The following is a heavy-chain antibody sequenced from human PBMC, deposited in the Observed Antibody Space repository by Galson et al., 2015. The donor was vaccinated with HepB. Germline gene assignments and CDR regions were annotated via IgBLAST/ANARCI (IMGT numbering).Heavy chain of an antibody. J-gene: IGHJ6*03. CDR2: IYYSGST. CDR1: GGSISTGGYY. Sequence: TLSLTCTVSGGSISTGGYYWSWIRQHPGKGLEWIGYIYYSGSTYYSPSLKSRITLSVDTSKNQFSLKLTSVTAADTAVYYCAKSVVLAAAYMGVWGKGTTVTVSS. D-gene: IGHD2-2*01. V-gene: IGHV4-31*03. CDR3: AKSVVLAAAYMGV.